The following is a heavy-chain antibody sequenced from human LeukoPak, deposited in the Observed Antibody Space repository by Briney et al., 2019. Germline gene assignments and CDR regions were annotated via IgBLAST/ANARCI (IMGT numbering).Heavy chain of an antibody. CDR3: ATHHSSSTSFDY. CDR1: GYTFTGCY. J-gene: IGHJ4*02. V-gene: IGHV1-2*02. Sequence: ASVKVSCKASGYTFTGCYMHWVRQAPGQGLGWMGWINPNSGGTNYAQKFQGRVTMTRDTSISTAYMELSRLRSDDTAVYYCATHHSSSTSFDYWGQGTLVTVSS. D-gene: IGHD6-6*01. CDR2: INPNSGGT.